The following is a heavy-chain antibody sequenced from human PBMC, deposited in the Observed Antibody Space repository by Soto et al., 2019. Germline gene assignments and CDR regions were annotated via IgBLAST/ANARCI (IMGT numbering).Heavy chain of an antibody. V-gene: IGHV1-18*01. CDR1: GYTFTNSG. Sequence: GVSVEVSCKACGYTFTNSGISWVRQAPGQGLEWMGWISTDNGNTNYAQHLQGRVSMTTDTSKSTLYLQMNSLRAEDTALYYCAKGRSYYYYYGVDVWGQGTTVTVSS. J-gene: IGHJ6*02. CDR2: ISTDNGNT. CDR3: AKGRSYYYYYGVDV.